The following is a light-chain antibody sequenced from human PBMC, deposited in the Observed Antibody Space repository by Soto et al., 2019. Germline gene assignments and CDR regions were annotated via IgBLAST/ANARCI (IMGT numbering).Light chain of an antibody. Sequence: EIVLTQSPGTLSLSPGETATLSCKASQSVGNDLAWYQLKPGQAPRLLIYDASHSATGVPARFSGSGSGTDFTLTISSLEPDDFALYICQLRDDSLFTFGPGTTVDIQ. CDR1: QSVGND. J-gene: IGKJ3*01. CDR2: DAS. CDR3: QLRDDSLFT. V-gene: IGKV3-11*01.